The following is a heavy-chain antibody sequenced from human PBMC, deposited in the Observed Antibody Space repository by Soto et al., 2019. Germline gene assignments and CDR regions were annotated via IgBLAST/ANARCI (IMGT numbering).Heavy chain of an antibody. CDR1: GFTFDNAW. Sequence: EVQLVESGGGSVKPGGSLRLSCAASGFTFDNAWMSWVRQAPGKGLEWVGSIKSKTDGGTADYAAHVKGRFTISIDDSKNTLFLQMNSLKTEDTAVYYCTTDRGHMYDFDYWGQGTLVPVSS. D-gene: IGHD2-8*01. J-gene: IGHJ4*02. CDR2: IKSKTDGGTA. V-gene: IGHV3-15*01. CDR3: TTDRGHMYDFDY.